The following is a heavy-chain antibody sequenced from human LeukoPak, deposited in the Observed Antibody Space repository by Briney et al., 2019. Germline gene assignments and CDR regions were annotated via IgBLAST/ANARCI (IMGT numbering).Heavy chain of an antibody. CDR1: GFTVSSNY. CDR2: ISGSGSTI. Sequence: GGSLRLSCAASGFTVSSNYMSWVRQAPGKGLEWVSYISGSGSTIYYADSVKGRFTISRDNARNSLYLQMNSLRAEDTAVYYCARAWTGYSYGDYWGQGTLVTVSS. D-gene: IGHD5-18*01. V-gene: IGHV3-11*01. J-gene: IGHJ4*02. CDR3: ARAWTGYSYGDY.